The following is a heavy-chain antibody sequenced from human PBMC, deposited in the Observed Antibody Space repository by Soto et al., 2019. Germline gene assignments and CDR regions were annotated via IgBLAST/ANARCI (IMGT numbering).Heavy chain of an antibody. V-gene: IGHV4-31*03. CDR2: IFYTGSS. Sequence: SETLSLTCTVSRGPIRNGGSYWTWLRQFPGKGLEWLGYIFYTGSSYSNPSLKGRVGRSVDTSKNQFSLRLSSVTAADTAVYYCARDRRHYYDTSGYYVYLDSWGQGIPVTVSS. J-gene: IGHJ4*02. D-gene: IGHD3-22*01. CDR3: ARDRRHYYDTSGYYVYLDS. CDR1: RGPIRNGGSY.